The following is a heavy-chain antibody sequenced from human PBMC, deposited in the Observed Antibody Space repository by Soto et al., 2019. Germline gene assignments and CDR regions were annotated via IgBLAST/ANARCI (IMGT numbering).Heavy chain of an antibody. J-gene: IGHJ4*02. CDR3: TTGVYYDLLTGYHNVAY. V-gene: IGHV3-15*01. Sequence: LRLSCAASGFNLSHPWMTWVRQAAGKGLDWIGRIKSKTDGGTADYAAPVKGRFTISRDDSKNTVYLQMNSLKTEDTAVYYCTTGVYYDLLTGYHNVAYWGQGALVTVSS. D-gene: IGHD3-9*01. CDR1: GFNLSHPW. CDR2: IKSKTDGGTA.